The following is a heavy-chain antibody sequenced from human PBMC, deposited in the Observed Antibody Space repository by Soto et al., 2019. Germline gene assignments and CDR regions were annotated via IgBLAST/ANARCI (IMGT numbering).Heavy chain of an antibody. V-gene: IGHV3-33*01. D-gene: IGHD2-8*02. CDR2: IWYDGSNK. CDR3: ARDLMATSTGY. J-gene: IGHJ4*02. Sequence: GGSLRLACAASGFTFSSYGMHWVRQAPGKGLEWVAVIWYDGSNKYYADSVKGRFTISRDNSKNTLYLQMNSLRAEDTAVYYCARDLMATSTGYWGQGTLVTVSS. CDR1: GFTFSSYG.